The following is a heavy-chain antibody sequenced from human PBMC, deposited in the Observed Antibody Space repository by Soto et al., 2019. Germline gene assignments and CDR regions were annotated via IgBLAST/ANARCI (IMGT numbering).Heavy chain of an antibody. V-gene: IGHV3-30*18. D-gene: IGHD2-2*01. J-gene: IGHJ6*02. Sequence: PGGSLRLSCAASGFTFSNYGMHWVRQAPGKGLEWVAVISYDGSNKYYADSVKGRFTISRDNSKNTLYLQINSLRAEDPAVYYCAKAVGYCSSTSCRDYYFYYGMDVWGQGTTVTVS. CDR3: AKAVGYCSSTSCRDYYFYYGMDV. CDR2: ISYDGSNK. CDR1: GFTFSNYG.